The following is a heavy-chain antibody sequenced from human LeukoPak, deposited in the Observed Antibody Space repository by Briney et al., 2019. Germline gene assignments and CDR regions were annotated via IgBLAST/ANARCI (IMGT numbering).Heavy chain of an antibody. D-gene: IGHD3-22*01. CDR2: INSDGSST. J-gene: IGHJ4*02. CDR3: AREGLDSSGYYYVAFDY. CDR1: GFTFNSYW. Sequence: GGSLRLSCAASGFTFNSYWMHWVRQAPGKGLVWVSRINSDGSSTSYADSVKGRFTIYRDNAKNSLYLQMNSLRAGDTAVYYCAREGLDSSGYYYVAFDYWGQGTLVTVSS. V-gene: IGHV3-74*01.